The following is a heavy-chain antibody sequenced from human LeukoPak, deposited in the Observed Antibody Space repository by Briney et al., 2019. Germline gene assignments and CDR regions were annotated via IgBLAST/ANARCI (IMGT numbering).Heavy chain of an antibody. CDR1: GFTFSSYA. Sequence: PGGSLRLSCAASGFTFSSYAMHWVRQAPGKGLEWVAVISYDGSNKYYADSVKGRFTISRDNSKNTLYLQMNSLRAEDTAVYYCAKVWAGADAFDIWGQGTMVTVSS. CDR2: ISYDGSNK. D-gene: IGHD3-10*01. V-gene: IGHV3-30*04. CDR3: AKVWAGADAFDI. J-gene: IGHJ3*02.